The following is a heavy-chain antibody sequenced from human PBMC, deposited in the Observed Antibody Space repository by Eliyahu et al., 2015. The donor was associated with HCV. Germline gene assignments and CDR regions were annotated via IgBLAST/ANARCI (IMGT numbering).Heavy chain of an antibody. Sequence: QVQQEPWGAGLLKPSETLSLSCTVHGGPFSAYSWSWIRQPPGRDLEWIGEITHSRSTNYNPSLKRRVTISMDTSKNQFSLKVNSVTAADTAVYYCAVVPAAVGSFYNWFDPWGQGTQVIVSS. J-gene: IGHJ5*02. D-gene: IGHD2-2*01. CDR3: AVVPAAVGSFYNWFDP. CDR1: GGPFSAYS. V-gene: IGHV4-34*02. CDR2: ITHSRST.